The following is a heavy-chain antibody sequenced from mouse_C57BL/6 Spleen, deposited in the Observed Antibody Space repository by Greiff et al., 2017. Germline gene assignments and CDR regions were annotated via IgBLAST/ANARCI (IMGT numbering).Heavy chain of an antibody. CDR2: ISDGGSYT. J-gene: IGHJ2*01. Sequence: EVMLVESGGGLVKPGGSLKLSCAASGFTFSSYAMSWVRQTPEKRLEWVATISDGGSYTYYPDNVKGRFTISRDNAKNNLYLQMSHLKSEDTAMYYCARVLNAFDYWGQGTTLTVSS. V-gene: IGHV5-4*03. CDR1: GFTFSSYA. D-gene: IGHD1-3*01. CDR3: ARVLNAFDY.